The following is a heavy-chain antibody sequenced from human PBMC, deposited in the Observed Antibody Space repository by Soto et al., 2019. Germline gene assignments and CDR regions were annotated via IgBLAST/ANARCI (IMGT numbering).Heavy chain of an antibody. J-gene: IGHJ6*03. CDR1: GGTFSSYT. D-gene: IGHD2-2*01. Sequence: SVKVSCKASGGTFSSYTISWVRQAPGKGLEWMGRIIPILGIANYAQKFQGRVTITADKSTSTAYMELSSLRSEDTAVYYCARDLGPDIVVVPAAMYPGDYYYYMDVWGKGTTVTVSS. CDR3: ARDLGPDIVVVPAAMYPGDYYYYMDV. V-gene: IGHV1-69*04. CDR2: IIPILGIA.